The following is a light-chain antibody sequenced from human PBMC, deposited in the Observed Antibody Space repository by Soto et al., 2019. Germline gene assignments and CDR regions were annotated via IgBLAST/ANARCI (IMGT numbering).Light chain of an antibody. J-gene: IGKJ1*01. V-gene: IGKV3-15*01. CDR2: RAS. CDR1: QSVAEN. CDR3: QQHNNWPPWT. Sequence: EIVMTQSPVTLSVSPGERATLSCRASQSVAENVAWYQQKPGQAPRLLIYRASTRATGIPARFSGSGYGREFILTISSLQAEDVAVYHCQQHNNWPPWTFGQGTKVEIK.